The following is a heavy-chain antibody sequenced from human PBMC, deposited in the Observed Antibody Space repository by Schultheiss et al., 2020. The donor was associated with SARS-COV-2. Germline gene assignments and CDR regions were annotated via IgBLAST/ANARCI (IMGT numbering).Heavy chain of an antibody. CDR3: ARIRVGYYDSSGQRPFDY. Sequence: SQTLSLTCTVSGGSISSYYWSWIRQPPGKGLEWIGEINHSGSTNYNPSLKSRVTISVDTSKNQFSLKLSSVTAADTAVYYCARIRVGYYDSSGQRPFDYWGQGTLVTVSS. J-gene: IGHJ4*02. CDR2: INHSGST. V-gene: IGHV4-34*01. CDR1: GGSISSYY. D-gene: IGHD3-22*01.